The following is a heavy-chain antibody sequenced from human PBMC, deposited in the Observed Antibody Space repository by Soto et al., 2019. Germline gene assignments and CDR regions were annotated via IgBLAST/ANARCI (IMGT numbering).Heavy chain of an antibody. V-gene: IGHV4-59*01. CDR3: AKASTTEMATRPFDY. D-gene: IGHD5-12*01. J-gene: IGHJ4*02. CDR2: IYYSGST. Sequence: SETLSLTCTVSGGSISSYYWSWIRQPPGKGLEWIGYIYYSGSTNYNPSLKSRVTISVDTSKNQFSLKLSSVTAADTAVYYCAKASTTEMATRPFDYWGQGTLVTVSS. CDR1: GGSISSYY.